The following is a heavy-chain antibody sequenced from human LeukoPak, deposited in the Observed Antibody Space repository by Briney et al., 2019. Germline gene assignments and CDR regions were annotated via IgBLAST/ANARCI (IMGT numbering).Heavy chain of an antibody. Sequence: GGSLRLSCAPSGFTFRSYNMNWVRQAPGEGLEWVSSISRSSIYIYYADSVKGRFTISRDNAENSLSLQMNSLRAEDTPVYYCARDSGDGSGSYYPYGMDVWGQGTTVTVSS. CDR3: ARDSGDGSGSYYPYGMDV. CDR2: ISRSSIYI. CDR1: GFTFRSYN. V-gene: IGHV3-21*01. J-gene: IGHJ6*02. D-gene: IGHD3-10*01.